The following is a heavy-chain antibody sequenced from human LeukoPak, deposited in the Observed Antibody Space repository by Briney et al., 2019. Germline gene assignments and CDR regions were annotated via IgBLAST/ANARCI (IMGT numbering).Heavy chain of an antibody. CDR2: IKSDGSDT. J-gene: IGHJ4*02. CDR1: GFTFSTYW. D-gene: IGHD3-22*01. Sequence: GGSLRLSCAASGFTFSTYWMHWVRQAPGEGLVWVSRIKSDGSDTSYADSVKGRFTISRDNAKNTLYLQMNSLRAEDTAVYYCAREKLDTRGYVDYWGQGTLVTVSS. V-gene: IGHV3-74*01. CDR3: AREKLDTRGYVDY.